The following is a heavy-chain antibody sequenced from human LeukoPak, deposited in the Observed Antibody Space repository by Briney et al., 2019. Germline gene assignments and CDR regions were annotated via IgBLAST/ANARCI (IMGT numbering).Heavy chain of an antibody. Sequence: GGALRLSCVASVFSFSRAWMSWVRQALGKGVEWVGRIKRKSDGGTTDYAAPGKGRFTISRHDSKNTLFLQVNSLKIEDTAVYYCTTVTLRPVGLWGQGTLVTVSS. D-gene: IGHD3-10*01. J-gene: IGHJ4*02. CDR2: IKRKSDGGTT. V-gene: IGHV3-15*05. CDR1: VFSFSRAW. CDR3: TTVTLRPVGL.